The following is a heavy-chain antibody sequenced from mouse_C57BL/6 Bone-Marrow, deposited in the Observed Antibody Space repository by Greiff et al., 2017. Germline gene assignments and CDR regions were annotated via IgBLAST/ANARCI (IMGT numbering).Heavy chain of an antibody. J-gene: IGHJ4*01. Sequence: EVKLQESGPGLVTPSQSLSLTCSVTGYSITSGYYWNWIRQFPGNKLEWMGYISYDGSNNYNPSLKNRISITRDTSKNQFFLKLNSVTTEDTATYYCARLVDYWGQGTSVTGSS. CDR1: GYSITSGYY. V-gene: IGHV3-6*01. CDR2: ISYDGSN. CDR3: ARLVDY.